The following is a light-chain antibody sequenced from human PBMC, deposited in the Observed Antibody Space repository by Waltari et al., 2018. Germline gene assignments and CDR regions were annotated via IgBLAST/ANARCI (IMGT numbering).Light chain of an antibody. CDR3: CAYTGSVWV. CDR1: SSDIGSQKY. J-gene: IGLJ3*02. V-gene: IGLV2-14*03. CDR2: DVS. Sequence: QSALTQPASVSGSSGQSITMSCTGTSSDIGSQKYVSWYQQHPGKAPKLMIYDVSERPSGVSNRFSGSKSVNTASLTISGLQADDEADYYCCAYTGSVWVFGGGTKLTVL.